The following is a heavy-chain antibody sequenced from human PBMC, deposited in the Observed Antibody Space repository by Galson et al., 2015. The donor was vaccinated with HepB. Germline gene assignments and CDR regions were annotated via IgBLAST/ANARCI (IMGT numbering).Heavy chain of an antibody. CDR1: GGTFSSYA. CDR2: IIPIFGTA. J-gene: IGHJ3*02. V-gene: IGHV1-69*13. CDR3: ARGRDNYYDSSGFEAFDI. D-gene: IGHD3-22*01. Sequence: SVKVSCKASGGTFSSYAISWVRQAPGQGLEWMGGIIPIFGTANYAQKFQGRVTITADESTSTAYMELSSLRSEDTAVYYCARGRDNYYDSSGFEAFDIWGQGTMVTVSS.